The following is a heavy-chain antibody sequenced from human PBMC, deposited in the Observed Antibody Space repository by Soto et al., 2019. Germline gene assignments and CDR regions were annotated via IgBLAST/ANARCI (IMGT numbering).Heavy chain of an antibody. CDR1: GGSISSYY. CDR3: ARQWFGELYRFDP. V-gene: IGHV4-59*08. D-gene: IGHD3-10*01. CDR2: IYYSGST. Sequence: SETLSLTCTVSGGSISSYYWSWIRQPPGKGLEWIGYIYYSGSTNYNPSLKSRVTISVDTSKNQFSLKLSSVTAADTDVYYCARQWFGELYRFDPWGQGTLVNVSS. J-gene: IGHJ5*02.